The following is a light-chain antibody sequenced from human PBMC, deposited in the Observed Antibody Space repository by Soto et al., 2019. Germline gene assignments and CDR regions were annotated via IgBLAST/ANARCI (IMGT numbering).Light chain of an antibody. Sequence: DIQMTQSPSSLSASVGDRVTITCRASQSIYSSLNWYHQKPGKAPKHLIYAASNLQSGVPSRFSGSGSGTDFTLSISSLQPEDFATYYCQQSYSAPYTFCQGTKLEI. CDR3: QQSYSAPYT. J-gene: IGKJ2*01. CDR2: AAS. CDR1: QSIYSS. V-gene: IGKV1-39*01.